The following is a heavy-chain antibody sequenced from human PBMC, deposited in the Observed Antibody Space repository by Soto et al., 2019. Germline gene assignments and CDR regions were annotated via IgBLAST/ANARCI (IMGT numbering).Heavy chain of an antibody. J-gene: IGHJ5*02. CDR3: ARAYCSSTSCHRWWFDP. CDR1: GFTFSSYG. D-gene: IGHD2-2*01. CDR2: IWYDGSNK. V-gene: IGHV3-33*01. Sequence: GGSLRLSCAASGFTFSSYGMHWVRQAPGKGLEWVVVIWYDGSNKYYADSVKGRFTISRDNSKNTLYLQMNSLRAEDTAVYYCARAYCSSTSCHRWWFDPWGQGTLVTVSS.